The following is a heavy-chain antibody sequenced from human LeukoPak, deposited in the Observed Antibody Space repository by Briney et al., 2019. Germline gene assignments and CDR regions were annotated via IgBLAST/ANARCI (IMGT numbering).Heavy chain of an antibody. CDR3: AEGGYSYGSLDY. Sequence: SETLSLTCTVSGGSISSYYRSWIRQPPGKGLEWIGYIYYSGSTNYNPSLKSRVTISVDTSKNQFSLKLSSVTAADTAVYHCAEGGYSYGSLDYWGQGTLVTVSS. CDR2: IYYSGST. CDR1: GGSISSYY. V-gene: IGHV4-59*01. J-gene: IGHJ4*02. D-gene: IGHD5-18*01.